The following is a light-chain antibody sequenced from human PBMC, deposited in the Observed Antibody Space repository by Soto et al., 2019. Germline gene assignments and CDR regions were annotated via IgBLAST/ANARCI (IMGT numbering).Light chain of an antibody. CDR1: ESITNW. V-gene: IGKV1-5*03. J-gene: IGKJ1*01. CDR2: KAS. CDR3: QQYKNPPWT. Sequence: DIQMTQSPPTLSASVGDRVTISCRASESITNWLAWYQHKPGKAPKLLIYKASSLESGVPSRFSGSGSGTEFTLTISSLQPDDFATYYCQQYKNPPWTFGQGTKVEIK.